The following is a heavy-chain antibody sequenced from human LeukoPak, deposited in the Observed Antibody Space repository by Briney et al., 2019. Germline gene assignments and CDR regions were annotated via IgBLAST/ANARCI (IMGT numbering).Heavy chain of an antibody. CDR3: ASNIVVVVAATSRAFDI. CDR2: ISGSGGST. CDR1: GFTFSSYA. Sequence: GGSLRLSCAASGFTFSSYAMSWVRQAPGKGLEWVSAISGSGGSTYYADSVKGRFTISRDNSKNTLYLQMYSLRAEDTAVYYCASNIVVVVAATSRAFDIWGQGTMVTVSS. J-gene: IGHJ3*02. D-gene: IGHD2-15*01. V-gene: IGHV3-23*01.